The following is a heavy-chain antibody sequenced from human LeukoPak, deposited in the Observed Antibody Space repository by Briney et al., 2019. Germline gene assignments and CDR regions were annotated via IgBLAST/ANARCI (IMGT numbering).Heavy chain of an antibody. CDR3: ARAFRLTTIDY. CDR2: IYYSGST. J-gene: IGHJ4*02. Sequence: SETLSLTCTVSGGSISSSSYYWGWIRQPPGKGLEWIGCIYYSGSTYYNPSLKSRVTISVDTSKNPFSLKLSSVTAADTAVYYCARAFRLTTIDYWGQGTLVTVSS. D-gene: IGHD1-1*01. V-gene: IGHV4-39*07. CDR1: GGSISSSSYY.